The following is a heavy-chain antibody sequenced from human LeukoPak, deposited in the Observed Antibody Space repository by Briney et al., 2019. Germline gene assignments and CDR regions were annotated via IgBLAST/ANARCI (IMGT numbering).Heavy chain of an antibody. J-gene: IGHJ4*02. Sequence: MTSETLSLTCTVSGYSISSGYYWGWIRQPPGKGLEWIGSIYYSGSTYYNPSLKSRVTISVDTSKNQFSLKLSSVTAADTAVYYCARERDTAMSHFDYWGQGTLVTVSS. CDR1: GYSISSGYY. D-gene: IGHD5-18*01. CDR2: IYYSGST. V-gene: IGHV4-38-2*02. CDR3: ARERDTAMSHFDY.